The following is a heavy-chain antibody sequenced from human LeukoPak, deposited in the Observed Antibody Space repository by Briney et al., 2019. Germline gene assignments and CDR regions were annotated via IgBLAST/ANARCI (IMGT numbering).Heavy chain of an antibody. D-gene: IGHD3-22*01. CDR3: ARDYYDSSGYYLFDY. CDR2: INPNSGGT. Sequence: ASVKVSCKASGYTFTGYYMHWVRQAPGQGLEWMGWINPNSGGTNYAQKFQGRVTMTRDTSLSTAYMELSRLRSDDTAVYYCARDYYDSSGYYLFDYWVQGTLVTVSS. CDR1: GYTFTGYY. J-gene: IGHJ4*02. V-gene: IGHV1-2*02.